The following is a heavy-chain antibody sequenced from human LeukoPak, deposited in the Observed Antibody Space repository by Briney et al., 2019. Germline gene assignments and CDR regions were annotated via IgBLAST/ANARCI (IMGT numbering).Heavy chain of an antibody. CDR1: GFTFSSYG. V-gene: IGHV3-30*03. CDR2: ISYDGSNK. CDR3: ASPRRYYGSGSSDAFDI. J-gene: IGHJ3*02. D-gene: IGHD3-10*01. Sequence: SGGSLRLSCAASGFTFSSYGMHWVRQAPGKGLEWVAVISYDGSNKYYADSVKGRFTISRDNSKNTLYLQMNSLRAEDTAVYYCASPRRYYGSGSSDAFDIWGQGTMVTVSS.